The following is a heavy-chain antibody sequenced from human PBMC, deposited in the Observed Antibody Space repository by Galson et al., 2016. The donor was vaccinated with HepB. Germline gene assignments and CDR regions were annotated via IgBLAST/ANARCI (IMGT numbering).Heavy chain of an antibody. J-gene: IGHJ4*02. D-gene: IGHD6-13*01. CDR3: ARDLRPVRTSSTWFH. CDR1: GFTFTSYA. Sequence: SLRLSCAASGFTFTSYAMYWVRQAPGKGLEWVAIISYDGSNKYYADSVKGRSTISRDTFRNTLYLQMNSLRAEDTAVYFCARDLRPVRTSSTWFHWGQGTLVTVSS. CDR2: ISYDGSNK. V-gene: IGHV3-30-3*01.